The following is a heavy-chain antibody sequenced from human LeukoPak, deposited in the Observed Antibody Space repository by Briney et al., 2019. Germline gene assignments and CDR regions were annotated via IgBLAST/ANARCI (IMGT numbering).Heavy chain of an antibody. D-gene: IGHD3-22*01. CDR1: GGSISSYY. J-gene: IGHJ5*02. V-gene: IGHV4-59*12. Sequence: SETLSLTCTVSGGSISSYYWSWIRQPPGKGLEWIGYIYYIGSTNYNPSLKSRVTISVDTSKNQFSLKLSSVTAADTAVYYCTRDGPRSSGYPDTWGQGTLVTVSS. CDR3: TRDGPRSSGYPDT. CDR2: IYYIGST.